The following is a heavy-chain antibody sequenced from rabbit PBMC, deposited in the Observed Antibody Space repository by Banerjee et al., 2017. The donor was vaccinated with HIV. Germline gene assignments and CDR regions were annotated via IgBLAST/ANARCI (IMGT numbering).Heavy chain of an antibody. Sequence: EESGGDLVQPEGSLTLTCKASGLDFSSSYWICWVRQAPGKGLEWIACIYTGSSGSIDYATWARGRFTISKTSSTTVTLQMTSLTAADTATYFCVRGPTTMTMVSDTRLDLWGQGTLVTVS. D-gene: IGHD2-1*01. CDR1: GLDFSSSYW. J-gene: IGHJ3*01. V-gene: IGHV1S45*01. CDR3: VRGPTTMTMVSDTRLDL. CDR2: IYTGSSGSI.